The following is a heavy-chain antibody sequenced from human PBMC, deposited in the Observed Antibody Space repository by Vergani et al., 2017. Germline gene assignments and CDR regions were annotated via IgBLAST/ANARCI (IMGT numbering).Heavy chain of an antibody. CDR1: GYIFSNFW. J-gene: IGHJ3*01. CDR3: ASGGHGSENGGALQL. CDR2: IYPGDSEV. V-gene: IGHV5-51*01. D-gene: IGHD3-10*01. Sequence: EKQLVQSGSETKKPGESLKISCQAFGYIFSNFWIGCVRQRPGRDLEWMGIIYPGDSEVKSNPTFRGQVILSVDTSVNTSYLQWRSLQASDTATYFCASGGHGSENGGALQLWGQGTNITVSS.